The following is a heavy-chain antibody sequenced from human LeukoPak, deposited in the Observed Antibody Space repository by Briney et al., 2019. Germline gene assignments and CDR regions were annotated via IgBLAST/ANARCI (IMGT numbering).Heavy chain of an antibody. J-gene: IGHJ5*02. CDR3: ARGKRGAVAGNPHNVWFDP. V-gene: IGHV4-31*03. CDR2: IYYSWST. D-gene: IGHD6-19*01. CDR1: GGSISSGGYY. Sequence: PSQTLSLTCTVSGGSISSGGYYWSWIRQHPGKGLEWIGYIYYSWSTYYNPSLKSRVTISVDTSKNQFSLKLSSVTAADTAVYYCARGKRGAVAGNPHNVWFDPWGQGTLVTVSS.